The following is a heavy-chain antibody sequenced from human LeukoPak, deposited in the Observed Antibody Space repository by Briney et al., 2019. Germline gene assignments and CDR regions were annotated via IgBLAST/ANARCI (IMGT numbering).Heavy chain of an antibody. D-gene: IGHD3-10*01. CDR1: GGSISSGGYS. Sequence: SQTLSLTCAVSGGSISSGGYSWSWIRQPPGKGLEWIGYIYHSGSTYYNPSLKSRVTISVDRSKNQFSLKLSSVTAADTAGYYCARGGLLWFGELSYFDYWGQGTLVTVSS. V-gene: IGHV4-30-2*01. CDR2: IYHSGST. J-gene: IGHJ4*02. CDR3: ARGGLLWFGELSYFDY.